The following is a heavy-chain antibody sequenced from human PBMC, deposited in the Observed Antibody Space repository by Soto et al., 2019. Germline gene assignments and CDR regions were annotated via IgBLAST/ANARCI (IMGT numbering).Heavy chain of an antibody. CDR2: ISPYTGNT. J-gene: IGHJ6*02. Sequence: QVQLVQSGDEVKKPGASVKVSCKASGYIFVNYGIAWVRQAPGQGLEWMGWISPYTGNTHSATKVQGRLTMTTDTSTRTAYVDLGSLTSDDTAVYYCVMVDNYVTPTPQDVWGQGTTFTVSS. CDR3: VMVDNYVTPTPQDV. CDR1: GYIFVNYG. D-gene: IGHD3-16*01. V-gene: IGHV1-18*01.